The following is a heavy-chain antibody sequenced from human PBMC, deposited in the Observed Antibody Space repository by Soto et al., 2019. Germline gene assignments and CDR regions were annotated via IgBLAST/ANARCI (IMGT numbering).Heavy chain of an antibody. V-gene: IGHV3-33*01. CDR1: GFTFSSYG. Sequence: GGSLRLSCAASGFTFSSYGMHWVRQAPGKGLEWVAVIWYDGSNKYYADSVKGRFTISRDNSKNTLYLQMNSLRAEDTAVYYCARENTVPVAPTLGIQPHYFDYWGQGTLVTVSS. J-gene: IGHJ4*02. CDR2: IWYDGSNK. CDR3: ARENTVPVAPTLGIQPHYFDY. D-gene: IGHD2-15*01.